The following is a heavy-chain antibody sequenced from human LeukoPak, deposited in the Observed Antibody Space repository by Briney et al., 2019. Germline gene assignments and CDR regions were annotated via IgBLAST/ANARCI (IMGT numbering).Heavy chain of an antibody. CDR2: ISGSGGST. V-gene: IGHV3-23*01. D-gene: IGHD3-9*01. CDR1: GFTFNTYG. Sequence: GGSLRLSCAASGFTFNTYGVSWVRQAPGKGLEWVSAISGSGGSTYYADSVKGRFTISRVNSKNTLYLQMNSLRAEDTAVYYCAKDDLTGYTFDYWGQGTLVTVSS. J-gene: IGHJ4*02. CDR3: AKDDLTGYTFDY.